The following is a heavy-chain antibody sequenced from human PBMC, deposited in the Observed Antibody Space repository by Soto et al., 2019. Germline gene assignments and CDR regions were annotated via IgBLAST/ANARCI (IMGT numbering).Heavy chain of an antibody. CDR1: GFSLSTSGVG. D-gene: IGHD1-7*01. J-gene: IGHJ4*02. Sequence: QITLKESGPTLVKPTQTLTLTCTFSGFSLSTSGVGVGWVRQPPGKALEWLVFIYWDDDKRYSPSLRSRLTITKDTSKNQVVLTMTNVDPVDTATHFCAHRRIGVSQWNYGDYDYWGQGTLVTASS. CDR2: IYWDDDK. CDR3: AHRRIGVSQWNYGDYDY. V-gene: IGHV2-5*02.